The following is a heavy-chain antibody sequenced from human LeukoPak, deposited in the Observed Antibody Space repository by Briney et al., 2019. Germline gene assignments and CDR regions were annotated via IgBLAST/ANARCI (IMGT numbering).Heavy chain of an antibody. CDR2: IYYSGST. D-gene: IGHD5-18*01. CDR3: ARRSGYSYGYPFDY. CDR1: GGSISSYY. Sequence: SETLSLTCTVSGGSISSYYWSWIRQPPGKGLEWIGYIYYSGSTYYNPSLKSRVTISVDTSKNQFSLKLSSVTAADTAVYYCARRSGYSYGYPFDYWGQGTLVTVSS. V-gene: IGHV4-30-4*01. J-gene: IGHJ4*02.